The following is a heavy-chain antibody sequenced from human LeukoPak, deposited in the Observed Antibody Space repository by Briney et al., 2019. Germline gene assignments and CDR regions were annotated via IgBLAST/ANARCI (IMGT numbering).Heavy chain of an antibody. CDR1: GGSFSGYY. V-gene: IGHV4-34*01. Sequence: SETLSLTCAVYGGSFSGYYWSWIRQPPGKGLEWIGEINHSGSTNYNPSLKSRVTISVDTYKKHFSLKLSSVTAADTAVYYCARGLILWFGELSYNWFDPWGQGTLVTVSS. CDR2: INHSGST. J-gene: IGHJ5*02. D-gene: IGHD3-10*01. CDR3: ARGLILWFGELSYNWFDP.